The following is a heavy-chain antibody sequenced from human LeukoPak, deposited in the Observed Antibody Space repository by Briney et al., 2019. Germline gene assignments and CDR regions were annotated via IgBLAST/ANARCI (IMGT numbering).Heavy chain of an antibody. CDR1: GDSISTSSYY. D-gene: IGHD5-24*01. Sequence: SETLSLTCSVSGDSISTSSYYWGWIRQPPGKGLEWIGTIYYSGSTYYNPSLTSRVTISVDTSKNQFSLKLSSVTAADTAMYYCARGRVEMATIDFDYWGQGTLVTVSS. CDR3: ARGRVEMATIDFDY. CDR2: IYYSGST. V-gene: IGHV4-39*01. J-gene: IGHJ4*02.